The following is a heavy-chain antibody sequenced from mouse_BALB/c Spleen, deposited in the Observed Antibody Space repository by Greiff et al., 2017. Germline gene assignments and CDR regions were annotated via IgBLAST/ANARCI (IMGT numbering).Heavy chain of an antibody. CDR3: TRSHRYWYFDV. D-gene: IGHD2-14*01. Sequence: EVKVEESGGGLVQPGGSMKLSCVASGFTFSNYWMNWVRQSPEKGLEWVAEIRLKSNNYATHYAESVKGRFTISRDDSKSSVYLQMNNLRAEDTGIYYCTRSHRYWYFDVWGAGTTVTVSA. V-gene: IGHV6-6*02. CDR1: GFTFSNYW. CDR2: IRLKSNNYAT. J-gene: IGHJ1*01.